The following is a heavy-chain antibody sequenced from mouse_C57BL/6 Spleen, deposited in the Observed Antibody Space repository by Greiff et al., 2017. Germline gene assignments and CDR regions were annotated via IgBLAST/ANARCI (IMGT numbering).Heavy chain of an antibody. CDR2: ILPGSGST. J-gene: IGHJ1*03. CDR1: GYTFTGYW. V-gene: IGHV1-9*01. Sequence: VKLMESGAELMKPGASVKLSCKATGYTFTGYWIEWVKQRPGHGLEWIGEILPGSGSTNYNEKFKGKATFTADTSSNTAYMQLRSLTTEDSAIYYCASGLPYWYFDVWGTGTTVTVSS. CDR3: ASGLPYWYFDV.